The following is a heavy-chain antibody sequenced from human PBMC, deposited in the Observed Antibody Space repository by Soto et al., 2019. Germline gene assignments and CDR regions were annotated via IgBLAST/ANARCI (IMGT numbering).Heavy chain of an antibody. D-gene: IGHD3-10*01. V-gene: IGHV4-59*01. Sequence: QVQLQESGPGLVKPSETLSLTCTVSGGSISSYYWSWIRQPPGKGLEWIGYIYYSGSTNYNPSLKSRVTISVDTSKTQFSLRLSSVSAADTAVYYCARVWGGAFDIWGQGTMVTVSS. CDR1: GGSISSYY. CDR2: IYYSGST. CDR3: ARVWGGAFDI. J-gene: IGHJ3*02.